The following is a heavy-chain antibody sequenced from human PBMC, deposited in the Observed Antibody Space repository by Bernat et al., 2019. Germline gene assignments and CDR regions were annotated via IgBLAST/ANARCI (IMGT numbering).Heavy chain of an antibody. CDR2: IFSNDEK. CDR3: ARIDLRYFDWLSTSGNAFDI. D-gene: IGHD3-9*01. V-gene: IGHV2-26*01. J-gene: IGHJ3*02. CDR1: GFSLSNARMG. Sequence: QVTLKESGPVLVKPTETLTLTCTVSGFSLSNARMGVSWIRQPPGKALEWLAHIFSNDEKSYSTSLKSRLTISKDTSKSQVVLTMTNMDPVDTATYYCARIDLRYFDWLSTSGNAFDIWGQGTMVTVSS.